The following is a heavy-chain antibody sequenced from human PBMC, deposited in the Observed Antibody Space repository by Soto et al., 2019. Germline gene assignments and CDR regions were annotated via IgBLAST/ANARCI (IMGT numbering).Heavy chain of an antibody. Sequence: LSLTCTVSGGSISSYYWSWIRQPPGKGMEWIGYIYSSGATRYYADSVKGRFTISRDNAKTSLYLQMDSLRNEDTAVYYCARFFGSGFDYWGQGTLVTVSS. V-gene: IGHV3-11*04. CDR1: GGSISSYY. CDR3: ARFFGSGFDY. J-gene: IGHJ4*02. CDR2: IYSSGATR. D-gene: IGHD6-19*01.